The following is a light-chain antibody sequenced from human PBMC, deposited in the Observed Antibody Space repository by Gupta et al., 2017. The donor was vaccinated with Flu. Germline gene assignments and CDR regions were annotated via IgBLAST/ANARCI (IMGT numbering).Light chain of an antibody. J-gene: IGKJ2*01. Sequence: PSSLSASVGDRVTITCRASQKISTYLNWHQHKPGRAPNLLINAASTVQSGVPSRFSGSGSGTDFTLTISMRQPEDFTTYYCQQSDSAPSTFGQGTELEI. V-gene: IGKV1-39*01. CDR3: QQSDSAPST. CDR1: QKISTY. CDR2: AAS.